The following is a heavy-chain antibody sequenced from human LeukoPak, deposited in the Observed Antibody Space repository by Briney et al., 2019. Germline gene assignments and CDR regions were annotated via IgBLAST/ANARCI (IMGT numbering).Heavy chain of an antibody. D-gene: IGHD3-3*01. V-gene: IGHV4-59*01. CDR1: GGSISSYY. J-gene: IGHJ4*02. Sequence: SETLSLTCTVSGGSISSYYWSWIRQPPGKGLEWIGYIYYSGSTNYNPSLKSRVTISVDTSKNQFSLKLSSVTAADTAVYYCARCGAIDDFWSGDSDYWGQGTLGHRLL. CDR2: IYYSGST. CDR3: ARCGAIDDFWSGDSDY.